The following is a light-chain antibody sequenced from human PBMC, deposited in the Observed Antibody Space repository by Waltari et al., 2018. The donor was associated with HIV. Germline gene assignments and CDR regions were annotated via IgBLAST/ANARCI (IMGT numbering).Light chain of an antibody. V-gene: IGLV4-60*03. CDR1: SGHSSYI. J-gene: IGLJ2*01. CDR3: ETWDSDIRV. Sequence: QPVLTQSSSASASLESSVKLTCTLSSGHSSYIIAWHQQQPGKAPRYLTKVEGSGSFNKGSGVPDRFSGSSSGADRYLTISNLQSEDEADYYCETWDSDIRVFGGGTKLTVL. CDR2: VEGSGSF.